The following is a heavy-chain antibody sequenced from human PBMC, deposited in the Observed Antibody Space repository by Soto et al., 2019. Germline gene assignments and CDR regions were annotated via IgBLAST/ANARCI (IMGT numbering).Heavy chain of an antibody. CDR1: GFTFGDYN. D-gene: IGHD3-10*01. J-gene: IGHJ4*02. CDR2: IRARADGGTT. V-gene: IGHV3-49*03. CDR3: SRDWRAVNKDFDY. Sequence: EVQLVESGGGLVQPGQSLRLSCTVSGFTFGDYNINWFRQAPGKGLDWVGFIRARADGGTTEYAASVKGRFTISRDDSKSTAYLQMNSLKTEDTAVYFCSRDWRAVNKDFDYWGQGTLVTVSS.